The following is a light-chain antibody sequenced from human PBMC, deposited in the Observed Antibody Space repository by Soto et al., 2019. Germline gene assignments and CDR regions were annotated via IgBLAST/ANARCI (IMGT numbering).Light chain of an antibody. J-gene: IGLJ1*01. V-gene: IGLV2-14*01. CDR3: SSYSTSFFYV. CDR2: GVT. CDR1: SSDIGFYNY. Sequence: QSVLTQPASVSGSPGQSITISCTGTSSDIGFYNYVSWYQQSPGKAPKLLIYGVTNRPSGISYRFSGSKSGSTASLTTYGLRDEDEADYYCSSYSTSFFYVFGTGTKVTVL.